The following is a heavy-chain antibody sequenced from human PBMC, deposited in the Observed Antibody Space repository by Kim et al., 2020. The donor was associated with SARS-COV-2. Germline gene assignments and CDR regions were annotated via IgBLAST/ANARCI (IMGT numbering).Heavy chain of an antibody. CDR3: ARDFPKPPGVTMVRGAVYYGMDV. CDR1: GYTFTGYY. V-gene: IGHV1-2*02. CDR2: INPNSGGT. J-gene: IGHJ6*02. Sequence: ASVKVSCKASGYTFTGYYMHWVRQAPGQGLEWMGWINPNSGGTNYAQKFQGRVTMTRDTSISTAYMELSRLRSDDTAVYYCARDFPKPPGVTMVRGAVYYGMDVWGQGTMVTVSS. D-gene: IGHD3-10*01.